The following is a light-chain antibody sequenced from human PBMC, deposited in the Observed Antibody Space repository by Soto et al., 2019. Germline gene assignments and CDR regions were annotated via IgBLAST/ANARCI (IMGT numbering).Light chain of an antibody. CDR2: AVS. Sequence: EIVLTQSPGTLSLSPGERATLSCRASQSVGSNYLAWYQQKPGQAPSLLIYAVSSRATGIPDRFSGSGSGTDFTLTISRLEPEDFAVYYCQQYAGSPWTFGQGTQVEIK. J-gene: IGKJ1*01. V-gene: IGKV3-20*01. CDR1: QSVGSNY. CDR3: QQYAGSPWT.